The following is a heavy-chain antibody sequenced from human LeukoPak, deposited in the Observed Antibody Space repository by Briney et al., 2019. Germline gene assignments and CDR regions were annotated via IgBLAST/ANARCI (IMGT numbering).Heavy chain of an antibody. J-gene: IGHJ4*02. CDR3: ARDQAGGRSSTSCYPSPYRKLDY. CDR1: GFTFSSYS. D-gene: IGHD2-2*01. V-gene: IGHV3-21*01. Sequence: PGGSLRLSCAASGFTFSSYSMNWVRQAPGKGLEWVSSISSSSSYIYYADSVKGRFTISRDNAKNSLYLQMNSLRAEDTAVYYCARDQAGGRSSTSCYPSPYRKLDYWGQGTLVTVSS. CDR2: ISSSSSYI.